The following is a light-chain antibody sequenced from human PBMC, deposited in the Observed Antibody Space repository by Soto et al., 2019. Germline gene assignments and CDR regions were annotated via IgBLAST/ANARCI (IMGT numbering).Light chain of an antibody. J-gene: IGLJ2*01. CDR1: SFNIGNNY. CDR3: GAWDSSLSAVV. CDR2: DNN. Sequence: QSVLTQPPSVSAAPGQKVTISCSGSSFNIGNNYVSWYQQVPGTAPKLLIYDNNKRPSGIPDRFSGSKSGTSATLGITGLQTGDEADYYCGAWDSSLSAVVFGGGTKLTVL. V-gene: IGLV1-51*01.